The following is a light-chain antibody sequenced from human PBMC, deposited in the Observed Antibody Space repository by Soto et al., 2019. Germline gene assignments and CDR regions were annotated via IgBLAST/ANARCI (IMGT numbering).Light chain of an antibody. CDR2: DVN. CDR3: SSYTSSRLYV. V-gene: IGLV2-11*01. Sequence: QSALTQPRSVSGSPGQSVTISCTGTSSDVGTYNLVSWYQQHPGKAPKLMIYDVNKRPSGVPDRFSGSKSGNTASLTISGLQAEDEADYYCSSYTSSRLYVFGTGTKLTVL. CDR1: SSDVGTYNL. J-gene: IGLJ1*01.